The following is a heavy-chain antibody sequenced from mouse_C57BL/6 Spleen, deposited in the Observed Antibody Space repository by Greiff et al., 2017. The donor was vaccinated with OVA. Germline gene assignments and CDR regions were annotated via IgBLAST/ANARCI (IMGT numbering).Heavy chain of an antibody. D-gene: IGHD1-1*01. CDR2: IDPEDGET. J-gene: IGHJ1*03. CDR3: ARGYYYGSNWYFDV. CDR1: GFTIKDYY. Sequence: EVKLMESGAELVKPGASVKLSCTASGFTIKDYYMHWVKQRPEQGLEWIGRIDPEDGETKYAPKFQGKATITADTSSNTAYLQLSSLTSEDAAVYYCARGYYYGSNWYFDVWGTGTTVTVSS. V-gene: IGHV14-2*01.